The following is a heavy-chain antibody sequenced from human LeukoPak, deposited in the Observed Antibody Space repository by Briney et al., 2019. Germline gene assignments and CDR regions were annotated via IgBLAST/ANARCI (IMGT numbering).Heavy chain of an antibody. CDR1: GGSFSGYY. J-gene: IGHJ6*02. Sequence: SETLSLTCAVYGGSFSGYYWSWIRQPPGKGLEWIGEINHSGSTNYNPPLKSRVTISVDTSKNQFSLKLSSVTAADTAVYYCARGVVVVAATPYYYYGMDVWGQGTTVTVSS. CDR2: INHSGST. CDR3: ARGVVVVAATPYYYYGMDV. V-gene: IGHV4-34*01. D-gene: IGHD2-15*01.